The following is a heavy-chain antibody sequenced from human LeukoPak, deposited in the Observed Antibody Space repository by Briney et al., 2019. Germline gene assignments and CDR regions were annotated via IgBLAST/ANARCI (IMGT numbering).Heavy chain of an antibody. D-gene: IGHD6-13*01. J-gene: IGHJ6*02. V-gene: IGHV3-13*04. CDR1: GFTFSSYD. Sequence: GGSLRLSCAASGFTFSSYDMHWVRPATGKGLEWVSAIGTAGDTYYPGSVKGRFTISRENAKNSLYLQMNSLRAGDTAVYYCARGWSYSSRSSGMDVWGLGTTVTVSS. CDR2: IGTAGDT. CDR3: ARGWSYSSRSSGMDV.